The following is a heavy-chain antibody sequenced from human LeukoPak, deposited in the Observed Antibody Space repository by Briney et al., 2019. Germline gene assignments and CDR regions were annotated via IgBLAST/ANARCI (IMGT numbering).Heavy chain of an antibody. J-gene: IGHJ4*02. CDR2: MYHSGTT. V-gene: IGHV4-30-2*01. CDR1: GGSISSGAYS. CDR3: AKATYYFDSSGYPHAHFDY. Sequence: SQTLSLTCAVSGGSISSGAYSWSWLRQPPGTRLEWIGYMYHSGTTYYNPFLKSRVSISVDRSKNQFSLKLSSVTAADTAMYYCAKATYYFDSSGYPHAHFDYWGQGTLVTVSS. D-gene: IGHD3-22*01.